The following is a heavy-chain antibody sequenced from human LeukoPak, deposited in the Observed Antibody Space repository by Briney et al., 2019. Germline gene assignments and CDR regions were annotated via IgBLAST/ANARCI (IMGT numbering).Heavy chain of an antibody. V-gene: IGHV3-23*01. CDR3: AKDPGQWLARLFDY. CDR2: ISGSGGST. Sequence: GGSLRLSCAASGFTFSSYAMSWVRQAPGKGLEWVSAISGSGGSTYYADSVKGRFTISRENSKNTLYLQMNSLRAEDTAVYYCAKDPGQWLARLFDYWGQGTLVTVSS. CDR1: GFTFSSYA. D-gene: IGHD6-19*01. J-gene: IGHJ4*02.